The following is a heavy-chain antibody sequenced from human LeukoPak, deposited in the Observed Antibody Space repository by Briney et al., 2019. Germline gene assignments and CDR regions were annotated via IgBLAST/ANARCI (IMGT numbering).Heavy chain of an antibody. CDR3: ARGDGYYDFWSGYPIYFDY. CDR1: GFTFSSYA. D-gene: IGHD3-3*01. Sequence: GGSLRLSCAASGFTFSSYAMSWVRQAPGKGLEWVANINEGGSKKYYVDSVKGRLTISRDNAEKSLYLQMNSLRAEDTAVYYCARGDGYYDFWSGYPIYFDYWGQGTLVTVSS. CDR2: INEGGSKK. V-gene: IGHV3-7*01. J-gene: IGHJ4*02.